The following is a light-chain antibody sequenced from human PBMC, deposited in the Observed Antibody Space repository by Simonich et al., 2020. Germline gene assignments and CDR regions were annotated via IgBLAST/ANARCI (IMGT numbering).Light chain of an antibody. J-gene: IGLJ3*02. V-gene: IGLV2-23*01. CDR3: CSYAGSSTWV. CDR2: EGS. Sequence: QSALTQPASVSGPPGQSITISCTGTSSDVGSYNLVSWYQQHPGKAPKLMIYEGSKGPSGVSSRFSGSKSGNTASLTISGLQAEDEADYYCCSYAGSSTWVFGGGTKLTVL. CDR1: SSDVGSYNL.